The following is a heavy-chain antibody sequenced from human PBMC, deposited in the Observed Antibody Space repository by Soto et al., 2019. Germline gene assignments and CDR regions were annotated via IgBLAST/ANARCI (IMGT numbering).Heavy chain of an antibody. D-gene: IGHD6-19*01. V-gene: IGHV5-51*01. CDR2: IYPGDSDT. CDR3: ARIRYSSGWPPPYVFDY. J-gene: IGHJ4*02. Sequence: GESLKISCKGSGYSFTTYWIGWVRQMPGKGLEWMGIIYPGDSDTRYSPSFQGQVTISADKSISTAYLQWSSLKASDTAMYYCARIRYSSGWPPPYVFDYWGQGTLVTVSS. CDR1: GYSFTTYW.